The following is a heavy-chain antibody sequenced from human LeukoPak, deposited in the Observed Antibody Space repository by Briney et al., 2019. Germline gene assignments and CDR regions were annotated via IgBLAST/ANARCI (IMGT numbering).Heavy chain of an antibody. V-gene: IGHV3-21*01. D-gene: IGHD1-1*01. CDR1: GFTFSSYS. J-gene: IGHJ6*03. Sequence: GGSLRLSCAASGFTFSSYSMNWVRQAPGKGLEWVSSISSSSSYICYADSVKGRFTISRDNAKNSLYLQMNSLRAEDTAVYYCAREVVERSAYYYMDVWGKGTTVTVSS. CDR2: ISSSSSYI. CDR3: AREVVERSAYYYMDV.